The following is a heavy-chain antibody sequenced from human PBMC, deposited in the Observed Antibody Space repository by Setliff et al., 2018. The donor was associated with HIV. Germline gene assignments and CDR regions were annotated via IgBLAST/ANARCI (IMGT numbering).Heavy chain of an antibody. J-gene: IGHJ2*01. CDR3: ARHPLTDWYFDL. V-gene: IGHV4-39*01. D-gene: IGHD7-27*01. Sequence: PSKTLSLTCSVSGGSISNNDYYWGWIRQSPGKGLEWIGTILNSGSSYYNPSLESRVTISVDTSQNQFSLRLRSVTAADTAVYYCARHPLTDWYFDLWGRGTLVTVSS. CDR2: ILNSGSS. CDR1: GGSISNNDYY.